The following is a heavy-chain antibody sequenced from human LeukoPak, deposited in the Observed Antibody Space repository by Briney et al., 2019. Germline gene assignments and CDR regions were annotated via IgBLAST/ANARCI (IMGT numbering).Heavy chain of an antibody. Sequence: SETLSLTCIVSGDSISLFYWSWIRQPPGKGLEWIGYIHYSGRTNYNPSLKSRVTMSLDTSKNHFSLKLRSVTAADTAVYYCAREGGPYRPLDYSGQETLVTVSS. CDR2: IHYSGRT. V-gene: IGHV4-59*01. J-gene: IGHJ4*02. CDR3: AREGGPYRPLDY. CDR1: GDSISLFY.